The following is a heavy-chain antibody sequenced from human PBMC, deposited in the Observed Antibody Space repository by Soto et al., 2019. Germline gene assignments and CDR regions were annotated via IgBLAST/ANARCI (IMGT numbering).Heavy chain of an antibody. V-gene: IGHV1-24*01. J-gene: IGHJ4*02. CDR3: ATVPVLRYFDWLLE. Sequence: ASVKVSCKISGYTNTVLSMHWVRQAPGKGLEWMGGFDPEDGETIYAQKFQGRVTMTEDTSTDTAYMELSSLRSEDTAVYYCATVPVLRYFDWLLEWGQGTLVTVSS. CDR2: FDPEDGET. D-gene: IGHD3-9*01. CDR1: GYTNTVLS.